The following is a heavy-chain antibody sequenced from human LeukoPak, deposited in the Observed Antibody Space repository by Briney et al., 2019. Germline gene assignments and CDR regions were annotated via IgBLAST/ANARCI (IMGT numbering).Heavy chain of an antibody. Sequence: GGSLRLSCAASGFTFSSYAMSWVRQAPGKGLEWVSAISGSGGSTYYADSVKGRFTLSRDNSKNTLSLQMNTLRAEDAAVSYCAKAHNSYSSSFYYWGQGTMVTVSS. J-gene: IGHJ4*02. V-gene: IGHV3-23*01. CDR2: ISGSGGST. CDR1: GFTFSSYA. D-gene: IGHD6-13*01. CDR3: AKAHNSYSSSFYY.